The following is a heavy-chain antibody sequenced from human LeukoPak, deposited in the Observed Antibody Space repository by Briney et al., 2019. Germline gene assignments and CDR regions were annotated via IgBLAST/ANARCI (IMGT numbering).Heavy chain of an antibody. V-gene: IGHV1-3*01. CDR1: GYTFTSYA. Sequence: ASVKVSCKASGYTFTSYAMHWVRQAPGQRLEWMGWINAGNGITKYSQKFQGRVTITRDTSASTAYMELSSLRSEDTAVYYCARGAADYGLDYFDYWGQGTLVTVSS. CDR2: INAGNGIT. J-gene: IGHJ4*02. D-gene: IGHD4-17*01. CDR3: ARGAADYGLDYFDY.